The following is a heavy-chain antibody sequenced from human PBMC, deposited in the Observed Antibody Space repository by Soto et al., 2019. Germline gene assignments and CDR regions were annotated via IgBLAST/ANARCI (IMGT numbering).Heavy chain of an antibody. D-gene: IGHD3-10*01. J-gene: IGHJ6*02. CDR3: ATTFYYYGSGSNYGMDV. Sequence: GGSLRLSCAASGFTFSSYGMHWVRQAPGKGLEWVAVIWYDGSNKYYADSVKGRFTTSRDNSKNTLYLQMNSLRAEDTAVYYCATTFYYYGSGSNYGMDVWGQGTTVTVSS. CDR2: IWYDGSNK. CDR1: GFTFSSYG. V-gene: IGHV3-33*01.